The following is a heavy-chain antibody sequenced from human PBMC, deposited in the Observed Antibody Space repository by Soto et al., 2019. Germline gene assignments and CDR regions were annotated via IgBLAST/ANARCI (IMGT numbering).Heavy chain of an antibody. J-gene: IGHJ5*02. CDR2: IYHSGST. Sequence: PSETLSLTCAVSGGSISSGGYSWSWIRQPPGKGLEWIGYIYHSGSTYYNPSLKSRVTISVDTSKNQFSLKLSSVTAADTAVYYCARDKGGYDILTGYPRGWFDPWGQGTLVTVSS. D-gene: IGHD3-9*01. CDR1: GGSISSGGYS. CDR3: ARDKGGYDILTGYPRGWFDP. V-gene: IGHV4-30-2*05.